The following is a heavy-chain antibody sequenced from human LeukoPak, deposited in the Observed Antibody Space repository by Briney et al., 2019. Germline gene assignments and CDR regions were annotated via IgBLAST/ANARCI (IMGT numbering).Heavy chain of an antibody. V-gene: IGHV4-34*01. D-gene: IGHD3-10*01. Sequence: SETLSLTCAVYGGSFSGYYWSWIRQPPGKGLEWIGEINHSGSTNYDPSLKSRVTISVDTSKNQFSLKLSSVTAADTAVYYCARAMVRGIDYWGQGTLVTVSS. CDR2: INHSGST. CDR1: GGSFSGYY. J-gene: IGHJ4*02. CDR3: ARAMVRGIDY.